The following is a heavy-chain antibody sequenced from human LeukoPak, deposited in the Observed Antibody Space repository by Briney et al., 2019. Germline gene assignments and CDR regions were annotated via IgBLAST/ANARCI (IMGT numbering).Heavy chain of an antibody. CDR1: GFTFSSYA. J-gene: IGHJ4*02. Sequence: GGSLRLSCAASGFTFSSYAMSWVRQAPGKGLEWVSAISGSGGSTYYADSVKGRFTISRDNSKNTLYLQMNSLRAEDTAIYYCAKVQDYDILTGYYIAGGYFDYWGQGTLVTVSS. CDR3: AKVQDYDILTGYYIAGGYFDY. CDR2: ISGSGGST. V-gene: IGHV3-23*01. D-gene: IGHD3-9*01.